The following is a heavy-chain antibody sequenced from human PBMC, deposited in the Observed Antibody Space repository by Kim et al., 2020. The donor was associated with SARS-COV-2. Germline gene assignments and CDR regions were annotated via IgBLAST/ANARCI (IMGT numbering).Heavy chain of an antibody. Sequence: GGSLRLSCAASGFTFSSYGMHWVRQAPGKGLEWVAVISYDGSNKYYADSVKGRFTISRDNSKNTLYLQMNSLRAEDTAVYYCAKDGWRYCSGGSCYSDYWGQGTLVTVSS. D-gene: IGHD2-15*01. CDR2: ISYDGSNK. J-gene: IGHJ4*02. CDR3: AKDGWRYCSGGSCYSDY. CDR1: GFTFSSYG. V-gene: IGHV3-30*18.